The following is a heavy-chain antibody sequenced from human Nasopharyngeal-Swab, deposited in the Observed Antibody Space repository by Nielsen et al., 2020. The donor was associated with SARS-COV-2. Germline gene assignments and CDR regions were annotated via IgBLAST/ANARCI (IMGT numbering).Heavy chain of an antibody. CDR2: ISSGSSII. D-gene: IGHD5-18*01. CDR3: ARDRGYSYGYDAFDI. J-gene: IGHJ3*02. Sequence: VRQVPGKGLGWVSYISSGSSIIYYADSVKGRFTISRDNAKNSLYLQMNSLRDEDTAVYYCARDRGYSYGYDAFDIWGQGTMVTVSS. V-gene: IGHV3-48*02.